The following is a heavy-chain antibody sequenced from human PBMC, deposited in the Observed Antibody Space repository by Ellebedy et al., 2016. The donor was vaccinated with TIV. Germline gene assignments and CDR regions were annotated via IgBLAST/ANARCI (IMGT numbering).Heavy chain of an antibody. Sequence: GGSLRLXXATSGFTFTTFAMAWVRQAPGKGLEWVSGISAGGGSTYYANSVKGRFTISRDNPKNTLDLEMNNLRVEDTAVYYCAKEGPVREFDYWGQGTLVTVSS. J-gene: IGHJ4*02. CDR1: GFTFTTFA. CDR3: AKEGPVREFDY. D-gene: IGHD1-26*01. CDR2: ISAGGGST. V-gene: IGHV3-23*01.